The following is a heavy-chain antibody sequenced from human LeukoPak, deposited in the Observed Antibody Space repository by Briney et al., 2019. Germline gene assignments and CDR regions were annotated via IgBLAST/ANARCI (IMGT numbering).Heavy chain of an antibody. CDR1: DYSISSGYY. CDR2: IYHRGGT. D-gene: IGHD2-2*01. Sequence: SETLSLTCTVSDYSISSGYYWGWIRQPPGKGLEWIGNIYHRGGTNYNPSLESRVTISVDTSKNHFSLKLSSVTAADTAVYYCARMCSGSSCPFGRWGQGTLVTVSS. J-gene: IGHJ4*02. V-gene: IGHV4-38-2*02. CDR3: ARMCSGSSCPFGR.